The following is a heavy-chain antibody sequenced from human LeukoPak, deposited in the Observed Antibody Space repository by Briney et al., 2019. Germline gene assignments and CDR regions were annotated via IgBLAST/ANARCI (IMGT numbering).Heavy chain of an antibody. J-gene: IGHJ4*02. Sequence: GGSLRLSCAASGFTLRSYDMSWVRQAPGRGLEWVAATSGSGGNTYYADSVKGRFTISRDNSKNTLYPQMNSLRAEDTAVYYCAKEYSGYDFDYWGQGTLVTVSS. D-gene: IGHD5-12*01. V-gene: IGHV3-23*01. CDR3: AKEYSGYDFDY. CDR2: TSGSGGNT. CDR1: GFTLRSYD.